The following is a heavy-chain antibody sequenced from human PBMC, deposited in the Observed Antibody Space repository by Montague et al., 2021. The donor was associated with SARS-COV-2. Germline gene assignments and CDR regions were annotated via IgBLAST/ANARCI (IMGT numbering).Heavy chain of an antibody. J-gene: IGHJ6*02. CDR3: ARRTYDILTGYDYGMDV. CDR1: GFSLSTSGMC. V-gene: IGHV2-70*11. Sequence: VKPTQTLTLTCTFSGFSLSTSGMCVSWIRQPPGKALEWLARIDWDGDKYYSTSLKTRLTISKDTSKNQVVLTMTNMDPVDTATYYCARRTYDILTGYDYGMDVWGQGTTVTVSS. D-gene: IGHD3-9*01. CDR2: IDWDGDK.